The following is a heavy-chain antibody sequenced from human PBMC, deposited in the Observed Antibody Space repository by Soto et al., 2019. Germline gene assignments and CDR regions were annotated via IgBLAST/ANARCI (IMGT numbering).Heavy chain of an antibody. CDR2: VDWDDDK. CDR1: GFSLTTSGVG. J-gene: IGHJ1*01. D-gene: IGHD3-22*01. Sequence: SGPTLVNPTQTLPLTCTFSGFSLTTSGVGVGWIRQPPGKALEWLALVDWDDDKRYSPSLKSRLTITKDTSTNQVVLTMTNMDPVDRGTYYCARSMRVPVGNGFVNWCQGSRVTVIS. CDR3: ARSMRVPVGNGFVN. V-gene: IGHV2-5*02.